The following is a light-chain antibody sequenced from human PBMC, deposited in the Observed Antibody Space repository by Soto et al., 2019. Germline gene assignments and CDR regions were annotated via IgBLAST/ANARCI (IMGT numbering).Light chain of an antibody. Sequence: EIVMTQSPATLSVSRGERATVSCRASQTINSNLAWYQQKPGQAPRLLIHGASTRAAGVPARFSGSGPGTESTLYISGRQSEDVAVYYCQQYHNWPPQYTFGQGTKLLI. CDR3: QQYHNWPPQYT. J-gene: IGKJ2*01. V-gene: IGKV3-15*01. CDR1: QTINSN. CDR2: GAS.